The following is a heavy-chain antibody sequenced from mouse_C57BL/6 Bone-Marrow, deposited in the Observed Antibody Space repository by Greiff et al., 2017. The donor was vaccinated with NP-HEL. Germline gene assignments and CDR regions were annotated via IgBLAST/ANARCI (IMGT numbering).Heavy chain of an antibody. D-gene: IGHD1-1*01. CDR3: TKITTVYAMDY. J-gene: IGHJ4*01. Sequence: QVQLKESGAELVRPGASVTLSCKASGYTFTDYEMHWVKQTPVHGLEWIGAIDPETGGTAYNQKFKGKAILTADKSSSTAYMELRSLTSEDSAVYYCTKITTVYAMDYWGQGTSVTVSS. CDR2: IDPETGGT. CDR1: GYTFTDYE. V-gene: IGHV1-15*01.